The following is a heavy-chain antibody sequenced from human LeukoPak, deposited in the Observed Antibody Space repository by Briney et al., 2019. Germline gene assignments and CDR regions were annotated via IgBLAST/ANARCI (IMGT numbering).Heavy chain of an antibody. Sequence: AETLSLTCTVSGGSINSHSYYRGLIRQPPGKGLEWIGSVYYDWTSYSNPSLNTRVGVFVDTSSDQFSLDLDFVTAADTALYYCVRHISTNTGYFDSCGQGTLVSVSS. V-gene: IGHV4-39*01. CDR2: VYYDWTS. CDR3: VRHISTNTGYFDS. J-gene: IGHJ4*02. D-gene: IGHD5-24*01. CDR1: GGSINSHSYY.